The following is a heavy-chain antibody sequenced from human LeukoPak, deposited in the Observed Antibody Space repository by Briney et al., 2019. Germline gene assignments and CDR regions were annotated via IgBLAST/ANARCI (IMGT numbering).Heavy chain of an antibody. CDR1: GFTFSRNA. V-gene: IGHV3-23*01. CDR2: IGGNGLGT. J-gene: IGHJ4*02. CDR3: AKDANYFDSGSYLIPFDF. Sequence: GGSLRLSCAVSGFTFSRNAMNWVRQAPGKGLEWVASIGGNGLGTYYADSVKGRFNISRDNSKNTLYLHMESLRTEDTAVYYCAKDANYFDSGSYLIPFDFWGQGTRVTVSS. D-gene: IGHD1-26*01.